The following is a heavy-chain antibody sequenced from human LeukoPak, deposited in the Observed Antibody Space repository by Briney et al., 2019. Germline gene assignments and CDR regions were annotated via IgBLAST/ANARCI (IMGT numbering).Heavy chain of an antibody. V-gene: IGHV3-30*04. CDR2: ISYDGSNK. CDR3: ARGLLWFGEGSYFDY. J-gene: IGHJ4*02. D-gene: IGHD3-10*01. Sequence: GGSLRLSCAASGFTFSSYAMHWVRQAPGKGLEWVAVISYDGSNKYYADSVKGRFTISRDNSKNTLYLQMNSLRAEGTAVYYCARGLLWFGEGSYFDYWGQGTLVTVSS. CDR1: GFTFSSYA.